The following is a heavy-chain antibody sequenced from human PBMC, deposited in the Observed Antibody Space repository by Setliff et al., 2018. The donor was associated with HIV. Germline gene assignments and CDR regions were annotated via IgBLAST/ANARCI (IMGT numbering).Heavy chain of an antibody. CDR3: ARDRPDYYYDSSGFPIDY. CDR2: ISGDNGDT. CDR1: GYTFSNYG. Sequence: ASVKVSCKASGYTFSNYGISWLRQAPGQGPEWMGWISGDNGDTNYAQKLQGRVTMTTDTSTSTAYMELRSLRSDDTAVYYCARDRPDYYYDSSGFPIDYWGQGTLVTVSS. J-gene: IGHJ4*02. D-gene: IGHD3-22*01. V-gene: IGHV1-18*01.